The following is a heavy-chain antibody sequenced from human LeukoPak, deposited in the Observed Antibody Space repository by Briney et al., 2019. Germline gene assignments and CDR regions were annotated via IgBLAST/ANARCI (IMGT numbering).Heavy chain of an antibody. Sequence: PSETLSLTCTVSGGSISSSSYYWGWIRQPPGKGLEWIGSIYYSGSTYYNPSLKSRVTISVDTSKSQFSLKLSSVTAADTAVYYCARGRVEYSSGWSDFDYWGQGTLVTVSS. V-gene: IGHV4-39*07. D-gene: IGHD6-19*01. J-gene: IGHJ4*02. CDR2: IYYSGST. CDR1: GGSISSSSYY. CDR3: ARGRVEYSSGWSDFDY.